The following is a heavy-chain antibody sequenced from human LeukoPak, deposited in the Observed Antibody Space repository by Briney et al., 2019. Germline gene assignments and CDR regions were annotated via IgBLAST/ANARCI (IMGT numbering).Heavy chain of an antibody. CDR3: ASSGPIAVAFFDY. V-gene: IGHV3-21*01. CDR1: GFTFSSYS. D-gene: IGHD6-19*01. Sequence: PGGSLRLSCAASGFTFSSYSMHWVRQAPGKGLEWVSSISGTSNYIYYGDSVKGRFAISRDDAKNSQYLQMNSLRAEDTAVYYCASSGPIAVAFFDYWGQGILVTASS. CDR2: ISGTSNYI. J-gene: IGHJ4*02.